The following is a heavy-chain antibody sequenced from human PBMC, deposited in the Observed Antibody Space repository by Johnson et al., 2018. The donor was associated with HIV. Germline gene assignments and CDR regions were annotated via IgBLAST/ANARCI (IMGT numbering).Heavy chain of an antibody. V-gene: IGHV3-20*04. Sequence: VQVVESGGGLIQPGRSLRLSCAASGFTFDDYGMSWVRQAPGKGLEWVSGINWNGGTTGYVDSVKGRFTISRDNAKNSLYLQMNSLRAEDTAVYYCARGGGTYDFDIWGQGTMVTVSS. J-gene: IGHJ3*02. CDR3: ARGGGTYDFDI. CDR2: INWNGGTT. D-gene: IGHD1-26*01. CDR1: GFTFDDYG.